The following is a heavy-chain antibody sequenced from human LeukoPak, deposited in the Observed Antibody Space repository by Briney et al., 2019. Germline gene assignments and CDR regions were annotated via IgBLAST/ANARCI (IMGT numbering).Heavy chain of an antibody. CDR3: VRDQRSIDFDY. J-gene: IGHJ4*02. Sequence: GGSLRLSCAASGFTFSSYWMHWVRQAPGKGLVWVSRINSDGSSTSYADSVKGRFTISRDNAKNTLYLQMNSLRAEDTAVYYCVRDQRSIDFDYWGQGTLVIVSS. D-gene: IGHD6-6*01. CDR1: GFTFSSYW. CDR2: INSDGSST. V-gene: IGHV3-74*01.